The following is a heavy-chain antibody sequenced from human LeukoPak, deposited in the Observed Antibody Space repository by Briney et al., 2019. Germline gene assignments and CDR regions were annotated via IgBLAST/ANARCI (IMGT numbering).Heavy chain of an antibody. V-gene: IGHV4-61*02. J-gene: IGHJ4*02. D-gene: IGHD6-19*01. Sequence: PSETLSLTCTVSGGSISSGGYYWSWIRQPAGKGLEYIGRIYSTGSTNYNPSLRSRVTISVDKSKNQFSLKLSSVTAADTAVYYCARYPLTLSSGQVFDYWGQGTLVTVSS. CDR2: IYSTGST. CDR1: GGSISSGGYY. CDR3: ARYPLTLSSGQVFDY.